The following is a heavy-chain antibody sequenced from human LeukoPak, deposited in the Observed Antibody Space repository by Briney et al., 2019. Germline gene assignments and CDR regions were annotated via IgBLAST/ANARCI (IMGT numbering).Heavy chain of an antibody. CDR1: GGSISSSDYY. CDR2: IYYSGTT. D-gene: IGHD6-13*01. CDR3: AREQQLEPRPRYFDL. J-gene: IGHJ2*01. V-gene: IGHV4-39*01. Sequence: SETLSLTCTVSGGSISSSDYYWGWIRQPPGKGLEWIASIYYSGTTHYNPSHQSRVTMSVDTSKNQFSLKLSSVTAADTAVYYCAREQQLEPRPRYFDLWGRGTLVTVSS.